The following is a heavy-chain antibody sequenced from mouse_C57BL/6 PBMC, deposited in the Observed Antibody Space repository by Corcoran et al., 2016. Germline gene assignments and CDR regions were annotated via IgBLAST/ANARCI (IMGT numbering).Heavy chain of an antibody. CDR1: GYTFTSYG. V-gene: IGHV1-81*01. D-gene: IGHD2-3*01. CDR2: IYPRSGNT. Sequence: QVQLQQSGAELARPGASVKLSCKASGYTFTSYGISWVKQRTGQGLEWIGEIYPRSGNTYYNEKFKGKATLTADKSSSTAYMELRSLTSEDSAVYFGAREEDGSAWFAYWGQGTLVTVSA. J-gene: IGHJ3*01. CDR3: AREEDGSAWFAY.